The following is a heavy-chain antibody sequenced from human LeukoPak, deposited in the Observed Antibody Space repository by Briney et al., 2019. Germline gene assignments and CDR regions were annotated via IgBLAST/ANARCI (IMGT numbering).Heavy chain of an antibody. CDR2: INPNTCDT. J-gene: IGHJ2*01. D-gene: IGHD2-15*01. CDR1: GFTFNAYY. Sequence: ASVKVSCKASGFTFNAYYIRWVRQAPGQGLEWMGWINPNTCDTNFAQKFQGRVAMTRDTSLSTAYMDLSRLTSDDTAVYYCARDWPGISLHFDLWGRGTLITVSS. CDR3: ARDWPGISLHFDL. V-gene: IGHV1-2*02.